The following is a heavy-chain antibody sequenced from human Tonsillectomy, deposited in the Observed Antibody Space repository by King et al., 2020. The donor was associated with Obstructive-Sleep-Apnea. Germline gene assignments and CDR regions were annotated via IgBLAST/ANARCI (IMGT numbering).Heavy chain of an antibody. CDR1: GGSISSRSYY. V-gene: IGHV4-39*07. D-gene: IGHD2-15*01. J-gene: IGHJ3*02. CDR2: IYYSGST. CDR3: ASDCRGCNCSAQNDAFAI. Sequence: QLQESGPGLVKPSETLSLTCTVSGGSISSRSYYWGWIRQPPGKGLEWIGSIYYSGSTYYNPSLKSRVTISVDTSKNQFSLKLISVTAADTAVYYCASDCRGCNCSAQNDAFAIWGQGTMVTVSS.